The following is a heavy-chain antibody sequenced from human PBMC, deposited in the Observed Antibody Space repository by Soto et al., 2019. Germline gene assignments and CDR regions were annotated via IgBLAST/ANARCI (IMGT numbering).Heavy chain of an antibody. CDR2: IYFDGST. CDR3: ARHFSVDYFDY. CDR1: GGSISSYY. V-gene: IGHV4-59*05. Sequence: SETLSLTCTVSGGSISSYYWSWSRQPPGKGLEWIGSIYFDGSTFYNPSLKSRVTISVDTFKNQFSLRLSSVTAADTAVYYCARHFSVDYFDYWGQGALVTVSS. J-gene: IGHJ4*02.